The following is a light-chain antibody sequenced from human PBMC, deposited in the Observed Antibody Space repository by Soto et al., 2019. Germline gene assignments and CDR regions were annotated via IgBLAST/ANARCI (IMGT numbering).Light chain of an antibody. V-gene: IGKV1-9*01. Sequence: DLQLTQSASFLAPSIGEIVTITCRASQVISTSLAWYQVKPGKAPKLLIYAASTLESGVPSRFSATVSGTEFSLTITSLQPEDFATYYCQQLFDSPITFGQGTRLEIK. CDR2: AAS. J-gene: IGKJ5*01. CDR3: QQLFDSPIT. CDR1: QVISTS.